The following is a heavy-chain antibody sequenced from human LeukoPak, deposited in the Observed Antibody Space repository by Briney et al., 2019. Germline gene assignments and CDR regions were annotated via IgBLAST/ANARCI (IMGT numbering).Heavy chain of an antibody. CDR1: GGSISSCDYY. CDR2: IYYSGST. CDR3: ATRGGYSYGLSLQYFDL. Sequence: SQTLSLTCTVSGGSISSCDYYWSWIRQPPGKGLEWIGYIYYSGSTYYNPSLKSRVTISVDTSKNQFSLKLSSVTAADTAVYYCATRGGYSYGLSLQYFDLWGRGTLVTVSS. V-gene: IGHV4-30-4*01. J-gene: IGHJ2*01. D-gene: IGHD5-18*01.